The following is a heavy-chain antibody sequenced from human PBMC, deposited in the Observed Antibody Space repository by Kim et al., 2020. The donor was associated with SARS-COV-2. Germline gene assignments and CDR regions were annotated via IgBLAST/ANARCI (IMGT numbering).Heavy chain of an antibody. CDR3: AREMRAMSYFDY. J-gene: IGHJ4*02. Sequence: YYTPSRKSRVTISVDTSKNQFSLKLSSVTAADTAVYYCAREMRAMSYFDYWGQGTLVTFSS. D-gene: IGHD2-2*01. V-gene: IGHV4-39*07.